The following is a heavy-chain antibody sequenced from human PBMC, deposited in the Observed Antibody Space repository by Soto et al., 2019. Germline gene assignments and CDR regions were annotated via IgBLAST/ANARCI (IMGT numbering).Heavy chain of an antibody. CDR1: GGSVSSGSYY. V-gene: IGHV4-61*01. Sequence: SETLSLTCTVSGGSVSSGSYYWSWIRQPPGKGLECIGYIYYSGSTNYNPSLKSRVTISVDTSKNQFSLKVSPVTAADTAVYYCASSSGNSYGYPDAFEIWGQGTMVTVAS. J-gene: IGHJ3*02. D-gene: IGHD5-18*01. CDR2: IYYSGST. CDR3: ASSSGNSYGYPDAFEI.